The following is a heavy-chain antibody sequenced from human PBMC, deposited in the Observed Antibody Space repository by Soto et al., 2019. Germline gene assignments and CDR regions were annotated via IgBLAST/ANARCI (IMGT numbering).Heavy chain of an antibody. J-gene: IGHJ4*02. D-gene: IGHD6-6*01. Sequence: QVQLVQSGAEVKKPGASVKVSCKASGYTFTSYAMHWVRQAPGQRLEWMGWINAGNGNTKYSQKFQGRVTITRDTSARTAYKELSRLRSEDTAVYYCAGGIASSSSDFDYWGQGTLVTVSS. CDR2: INAGNGNT. CDR3: AGGIASSSSDFDY. CDR1: GYTFTSYA. V-gene: IGHV1-3*01.